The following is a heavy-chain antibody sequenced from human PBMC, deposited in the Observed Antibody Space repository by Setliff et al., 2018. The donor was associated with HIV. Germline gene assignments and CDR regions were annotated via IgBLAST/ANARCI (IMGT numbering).Heavy chain of an antibody. J-gene: IGHJ4*02. V-gene: IGHV4-34*01. CDR2: INHSGST. D-gene: IGHD1-26*01. Sequence: PSETLSLTCTVYGESFSGYYWTWIRQSPGKGLGWIGEINHSGSTKHNPSLKSRVTISTDTSENQFSLKVTSVTAADTAVYYCARGSIGLGSYRNAYYFDFWGQGVLVTVSS. CDR3: ARGSIGLGSYRNAYYFDF. CDR1: GESFSGYY.